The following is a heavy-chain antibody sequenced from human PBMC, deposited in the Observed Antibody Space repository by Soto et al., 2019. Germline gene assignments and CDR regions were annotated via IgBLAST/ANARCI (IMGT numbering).Heavy chain of an antibody. CDR2: IYYSGST. D-gene: IGHD5-18*01. V-gene: IGHV4-31*03. Sequence: PSETLSLTCTVSGGSISSGGYYWSWIRQHPGKGLEWIGYIYYSGSTYYNPSLKSRVTISVDTSKNQFSLKLSSVTAADTAVYYCARADIPGYSYGPYFDYWGQGTLVTVSS. J-gene: IGHJ4*02. CDR3: ARADIPGYSYGPYFDY. CDR1: GGSISSGGYY.